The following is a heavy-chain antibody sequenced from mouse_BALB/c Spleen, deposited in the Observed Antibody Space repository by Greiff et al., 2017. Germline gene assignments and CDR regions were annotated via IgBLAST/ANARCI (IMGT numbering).Heavy chain of an antibody. CDR3: ARGDDYAWFAY. CDR1: GFSLTSYG. CDR2: IWSGGST. J-gene: IGHJ3*01. D-gene: IGHD2-4*01. V-gene: IGHV2-2*02. Sequence: VQLQESGPGIVQPSQSLSITCTVSGFSLTSYGVHWVRQSPGKGLEWLGVIWSGGSTDYNAAFISRLSISKDNSKSQVFFKMNSLQANDTAIYYCARGDDYAWFAYWGQGTLVTVSA.